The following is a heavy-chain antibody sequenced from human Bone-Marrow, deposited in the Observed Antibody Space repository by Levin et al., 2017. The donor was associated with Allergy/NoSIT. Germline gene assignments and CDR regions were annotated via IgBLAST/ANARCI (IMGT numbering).Heavy chain of an antibody. D-gene: IGHD5-24*01. CDR1: GFIFSYYA. V-gene: IGHV3-30-3*01. Sequence: PTGGSLRLSCEASGFASGFIFSYYAMHWVRQAPGKGLEWVAIISHDGVDKDYAASVKGRFTISRDNSKNTVYLQISKVSSEDTAVYYCARGRGGITPYYFDYWGQGILVTVSS. CDR2: ISHDGVDK. CDR3: ARGRGGITPYYFDY. J-gene: IGHJ4*02.